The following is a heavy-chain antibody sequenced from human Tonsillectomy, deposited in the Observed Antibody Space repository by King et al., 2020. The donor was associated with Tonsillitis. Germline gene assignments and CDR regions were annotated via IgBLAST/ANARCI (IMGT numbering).Heavy chain of an antibody. CDR3: AKDRHYGSYFDY. V-gene: IGHV3-30*18. D-gene: IGHD4-17*01. J-gene: IGHJ4*02. CDR2: ISYDGSNK. Sequence: VQLVESGGGVVQPGRSLRLSCAASGFTFSSYGMHWVRQAPGKGLEWVAVISYDGSNKYYADSVKGRFTISRDNSKNTLYLQMNSLRAEDTAVYYCAKDRHYGSYFDYWGQGTLVTVSS. CDR1: GFTFSSYG.